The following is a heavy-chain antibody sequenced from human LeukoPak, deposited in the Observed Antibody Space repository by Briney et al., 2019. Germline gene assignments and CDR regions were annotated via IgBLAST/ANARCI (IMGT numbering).Heavy chain of an antibody. J-gene: IGHJ4*02. CDR2: IYYSGST. D-gene: IGHD6-13*01. CDR1: GGSISSSSYY. V-gene: IGHV4-39*07. Sequence: SETLSLTCTVSGGSISSSSYYWGWIRQPPGKGLEWIGSIYYSGSTYYNPSLKSRVTISVDTSKNQFSLKLSSVTAADTAVYYCARDIEAVTDYWGQGTLVTVSS. CDR3: ARDIEAVTDY.